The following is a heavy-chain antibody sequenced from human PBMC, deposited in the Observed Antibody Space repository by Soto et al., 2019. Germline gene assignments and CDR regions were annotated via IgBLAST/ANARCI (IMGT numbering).Heavy chain of an antibody. Sequence: PGESLKISCKGSGYSFTIYWISWVRQMPGKGLEWMGRIDPSDSYTNYSPSFQGHVTISADKSISTAYLQWSSLKASDTAMYYCAXRPGIAAADPGVGAFDIWGQGTMVTVSS. D-gene: IGHD6-13*01. J-gene: IGHJ3*02. V-gene: IGHV5-10-1*01. CDR2: IDPSDSYT. CDR1: GYSFTIYW. CDR3: AXRPGIAAADPGVGAFDI.